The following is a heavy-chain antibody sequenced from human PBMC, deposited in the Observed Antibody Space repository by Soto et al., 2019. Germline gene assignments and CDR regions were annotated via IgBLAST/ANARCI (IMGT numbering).Heavy chain of an antibody. D-gene: IGHD1-1*01. Sequence: SETLSLTCTVSGGSISSGDYYWSWIRQPPGKGLEWIGYIYYSGSTNYNPSLKSRLTISVDTSKNQFSLRLASVTAADTAVYYCARTLPNRQLFDSWSQGTLVTVSS. J-gene: IGHJ4*02. CDR3: ARTLPNRQLFDS. CDR2: IYYSGST. CDR1: GGSISSGDYY. V-gene: IGHV4-30-4*02.